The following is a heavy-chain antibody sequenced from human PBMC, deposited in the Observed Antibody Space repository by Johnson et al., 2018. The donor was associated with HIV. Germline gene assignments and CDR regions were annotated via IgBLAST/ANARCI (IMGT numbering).Heavy chain of an antibody. Sequence: LLVESGGVVVQPGGSLRLSCAASGFTFDDYTMHWVRQAPGKGLEWVSLISWDGGSTYYADSVKGRFTISRDNSKNSLYLQMNSLRTEDTALYYCAKDKGVVILRGDSCDIWGQWTMVTVSS. CDR2: ISWDGGST. CDR3: AKDKGVVILRGDSCDI. J-gene: IGHJ3*02. V-gene: IGHV3-43*01. D-gene: IGHD2-21*01. CDR1: GFTFDDYT.